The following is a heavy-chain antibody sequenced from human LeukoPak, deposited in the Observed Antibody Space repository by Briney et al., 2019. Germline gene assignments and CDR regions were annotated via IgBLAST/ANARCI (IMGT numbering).Heavy chain of an antibody. CDR3: AKGSILTPFDY. D-gene: IGHD3-3*01. CDR2: ISYDGSNK. Sequence: GGSLRLSCAASGFTFSSYGMHWVRQAPGKGLEWVAVISYDGSNKYYADSVKGRFTISRDNSKNTLYLQMNSLRAEDTAVYYCAKGSILTPFDYWGQGTLVTVSS. J-gene: IGHJ4*02. V-gene: IGHV3-30*18. CDR1: GFTFSSYG.